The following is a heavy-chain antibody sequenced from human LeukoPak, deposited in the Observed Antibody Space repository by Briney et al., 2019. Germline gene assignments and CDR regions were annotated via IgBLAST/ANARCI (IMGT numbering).Heavy chain of an antibody. CDR3: ARVSPRSGWYTDY. CDR2: INHSGST. CDR1: GFTFSTYA. J-gene: IGHJ4*02. D-gene: IGHD6-19*01. V-gene: IGHV4-34*01. Sequence: GSLRLSCAASGFTFSTYAMSWVRQAPGKGLEWIGEINHSGSTNYNPSLKSRVTISVDTSKNQFSLKLSSVTAADTAVYYCARVSPRSGWYTDYWGQGTLVTVSS.